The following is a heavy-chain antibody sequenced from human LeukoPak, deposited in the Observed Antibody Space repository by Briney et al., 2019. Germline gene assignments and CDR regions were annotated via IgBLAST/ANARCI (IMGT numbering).Heavy chain of an antibody. CDR2: ISGSGN. J-gene: IGHJ4*02. CDR1: GFTFGTYA. CDR3: AKGGHFSPFDY. V-gene: IGHV3-23*01. Sequence: GGSLRLSCAASGFTFGTYAMNWVRQAPGKGLEWVSSISGSGNYYADSVKGRFSISRDNSKNTLYLQMNSLRAEDTAVYYCAKGGHFSPFDYWGQGTLVTVSS. D-gene: IGHD2/OR15-2a*01.